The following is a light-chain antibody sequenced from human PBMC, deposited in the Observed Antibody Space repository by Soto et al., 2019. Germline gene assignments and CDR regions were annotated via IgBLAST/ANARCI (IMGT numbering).Light chain of an antibody. V-gene: IGKV1-39*02. Sequence: DIQMTQSPSSLSASVEDRVIITCRASQSISNHLNWYQQKPGKAPKLLIFAASSLQSGVPSRSSGSRSGPDFTLTISSLQPEDFAVYYCQIPRKWFSFGPGTKVDVK. CDR2: AAS. J-gene: IGKJ3*01. CDR3: QIPRKWFS. CDR1: QSISNH.